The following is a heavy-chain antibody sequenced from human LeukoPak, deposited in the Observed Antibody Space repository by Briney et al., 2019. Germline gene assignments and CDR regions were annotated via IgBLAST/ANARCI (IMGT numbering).Heavy chain of an antibody. CDR3: ARGSSGAYFDY. CDR2: IIPILGIA. V-gene: IGHV1-69*04. CDR1: GGTFSSYA. D-gene: IGHD3-22*01. J-gene: IGHJ4*02. Sequence: GASVKVSCKASGGTFSSYAISWVRQAPGQGLEWMGRIIPILGIANYAQKFQGRVTITADKSTSTAYMELSSLRPEDTAVYYCARGSSGAYFDYWGQGTLVTVSS.